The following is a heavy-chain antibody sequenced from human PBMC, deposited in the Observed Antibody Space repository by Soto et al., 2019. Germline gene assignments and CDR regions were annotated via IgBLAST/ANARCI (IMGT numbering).Heavy chain of an antibody. Sequence: EVQLVESGGGLVQPGGSLRLSCAASGFTFSSYSMNWVRQAPGKGLEWVSYISSSSSTIYYADSVKGRFTISRDNAKNSLYLQMNSLRDEDTAVYYCARHSSFTVVTPEGYYFDYWGQGTLVTVSS. J-gene: IGHJ4*02. V-gene: IGHV3-48*02. CDR1: GFTFSSYS. CDR2: ISSSSSTI. CDR3: ARHSSFTVVTPEGYYFDY. D-gene: IGHD2-15*01.